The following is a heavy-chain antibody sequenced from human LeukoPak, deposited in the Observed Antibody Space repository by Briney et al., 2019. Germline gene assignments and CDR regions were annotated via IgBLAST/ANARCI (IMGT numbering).Heavy chain of an antibody. Sequence: GGSLRLSCAASGFTFSSYGMHWVRQAPGKGLEWVAVISYDGSNKYYADSVKGRFTISRDNSKNTLYLQMNSLRAEDTAVYYRAKDLWFGESIPNYWGQGTLVTVSS. V-gene: IGHV3-30*18. J-gene: IGHJ4*02. CDR1: GFTFSSYG. D-gene: IGHD3-10*01. CDR3: AKDLWFGESIPNY. CDR2: ISYDGSNK.